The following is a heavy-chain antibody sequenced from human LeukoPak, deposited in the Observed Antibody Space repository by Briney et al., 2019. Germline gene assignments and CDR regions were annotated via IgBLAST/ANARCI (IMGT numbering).Heavy chain of an antibody. CDR1: GFTFSDYY. CDR3: ASPEGYCSSTSCYSAFDI. V-gene: IGHV3-11*04. CDR2: ISTSGTTI. Sequence: GSLRLSCAASGFTFSDYYMSWIRQAPGEGLEWISYISTSGTTIYYADSVKGRFTISRDNAKNSLYLQMNSLRAEDTAVYYCASPEGYCSSTSCYSAFDIWGQGTMVTVSS. J-gene: IGHJ3*02. D-gene: IGHD2-2*01.